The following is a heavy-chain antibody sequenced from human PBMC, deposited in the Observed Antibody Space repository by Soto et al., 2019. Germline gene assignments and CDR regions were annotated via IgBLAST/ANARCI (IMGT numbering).Heavy chain of an antibody. D-gene: IGHD3-22*01. CDR3: ARTPSAYYYDSSGHYDDVDY. Sequence: QVQLVESGGGVVQPGRSLRLSCAASGFTFSSYAMHWVRQAPGKGLEWVAVISYDGSNKYYADSVKGRFTISRDNSKNPLYLQMNSLRAEDTAVYYCARTPSAYYYDSSGHYDDVDYWGQGTLVTVSS. J-gene: IGHJ4*02. V-gene: IGHV3-30-3*01. CDR1: GFTFSSYA. CDR2: ISYDGSNK.